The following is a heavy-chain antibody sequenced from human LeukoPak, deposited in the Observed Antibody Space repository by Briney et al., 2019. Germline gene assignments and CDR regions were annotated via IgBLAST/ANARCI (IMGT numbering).Heavy chain of an antibody. J-gene: IGHJ4*02. V-gene: IGHV3-30*03. Sequence: GGSLRLSCAASGFTFSSYGMHWVRQAPGKGLEWVAVISYDGSNKYYADSVKGRFTISRDNSRNTLYLQMNSLRGDDTAVYYCASGLTGPYYFDYWGQGTLVIVDS. CDR2: ISYDGSNK. CDR3: ASGLTGPYYFDY. D-gene: IGHD3-9*01. CDR1: GFTFSSYG.